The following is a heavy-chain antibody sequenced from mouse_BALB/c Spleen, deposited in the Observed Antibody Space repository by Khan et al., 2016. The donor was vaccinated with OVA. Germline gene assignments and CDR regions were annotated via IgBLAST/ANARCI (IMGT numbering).Heavy chain of an antibody. J-gene: IGHJ3*01. V-gene: IGHV9-1*02. D-gene: IGHD6-2*01. CDR1: GYTFTNYG. Sequence: QIQLVQSGPELKKPGETVKISCKASGYTFTNYGMNWVKQAPGKALKWMGWINTYTGEPTYADDFKGRFAFSLETSASTAYLQINNLKNEDMATXFCTRSLNCDGSWFAYWGQGTLVTVSA. CDR2: INTYTGEP. CDR3: TRSLNCDGSWFAY.